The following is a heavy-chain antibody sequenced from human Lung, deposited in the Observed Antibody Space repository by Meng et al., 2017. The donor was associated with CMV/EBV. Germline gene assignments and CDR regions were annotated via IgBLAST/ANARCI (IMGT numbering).Heavy chain of an antibody. CDR1: GFTFSSYA. CDR2: LSYDVSNK. D-gene: IGHD2-2*01. J-gene: IGHJ6*01. Sequence: LTXEASGFTFSSYAMHWVRQAPGKGLEWVAVLSYDVSNKFYADSVKDRFTLSRDNSKNSLYLQMNSLWAEDTAVYYFARVVVRATLGMDVWGQRTTVTVSS. CDR3: ARVVVRATLGMDV. V-gene: IGHV3-30*04.